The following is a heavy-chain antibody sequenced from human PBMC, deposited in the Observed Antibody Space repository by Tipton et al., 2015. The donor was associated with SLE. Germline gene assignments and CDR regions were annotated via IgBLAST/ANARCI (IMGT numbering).Heavy chain of an antibody. CDR3: ARDASVASIAAADNDY. Sequence: SLRLSCAASGFAFSGYYMSWIRQAPGKGLEWVSGIYTGGRTYYADSVKGRFTISRDNAQDSLYLQMNSLRDEDTAMYYCARDASVASIAAADNDYWGQGTLVTVSS. J-gene: IGHJ4*02. CDR2: IYTGGRT. D-gene: IGHD6-25*01. CDR1: GFAFSGYY. V-gene: IGHV3-66*01.